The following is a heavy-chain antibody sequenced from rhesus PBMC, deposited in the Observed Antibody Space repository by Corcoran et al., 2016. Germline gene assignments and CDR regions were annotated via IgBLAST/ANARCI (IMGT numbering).Heavy chain of an antibody. CDR2: VDPEDGEA. CDR1: GYTFTGHY. Sequence: EVQLVQSGAEVKKPGASGKISCKASGYTFTGHYLPWVRPAPGKGLEWMGRVDPEDGEAIHAQKFQDRVTITADTSTDTAYMELSSLRSEDTAVYYCATDRNNWYFDLWGPGTPITISS. V-gene: IGHV1-111*02. CDR3: ATDRNNWYFDL. D-gene: IGHD1-20*01. J-gene: IGHJ2*01.